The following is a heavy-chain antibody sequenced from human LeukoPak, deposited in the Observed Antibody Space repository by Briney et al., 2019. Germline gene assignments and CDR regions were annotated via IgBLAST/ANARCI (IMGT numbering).Heavy chain of an antibody. CDR3: ARGGVGPTTNWFDP. CDR2: IYHTGST. V-gene: IGHV4-30-2*01. J-gene: IGHJ5*02. D-gene: IGHD1-26*01. CDR1: GGSISGSGYY. Sequence: SQTLSLTCTVSGGSISGSGYYWSCIRQPPGRGLECIGYIYHTGSTYYNPSLKSRVSISVDRSTNQFSLRLTSVTAADTAVYYCARGGVGPTTNWFDPWGQGTLVAVSS.